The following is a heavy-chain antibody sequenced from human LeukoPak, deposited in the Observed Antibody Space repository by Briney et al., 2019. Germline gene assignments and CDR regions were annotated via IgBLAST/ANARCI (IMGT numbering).Heavy chain of an antibody. CDR1: EFTFSSYA. CDR3: AKYVTAKGPPYGLDV. V-gene: IGHV3-23*01. J-gene: IGHJ6*02. CDR2: ISASGGST. Sequence: GGSLRPSCAASEFTFSSYAMQWVRQAPGKGLEWVSGISASGGSTYYADSVKGRFTISRDNSKNTLYLQMNSLRAEDTAIYYCAKYVTAKGPPYGLDVWGQGTTVTVSS. D-gene: IGHD1-14*01.